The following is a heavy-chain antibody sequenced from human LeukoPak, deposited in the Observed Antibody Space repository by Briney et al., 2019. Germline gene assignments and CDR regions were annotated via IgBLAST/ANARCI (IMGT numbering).Heavy chain of an antibody. J-gene: IGHJ3*02. CDR3: TRGVSGLRAFDI. V-gene: IGHV3-49*04. Sequence: GGSLRLSCTASGFTFGDYAMSWVRQAPGKGLEWVGFIRSKAYGGTTEYAASVEGRFSISRDDSKSIAYLQMESLKTEDTAVYYCTRGVSGLRAFDIWGQGTMVTVSS. CDR2: IRSKAYGGTT. CDR1: GFTFGDYA.